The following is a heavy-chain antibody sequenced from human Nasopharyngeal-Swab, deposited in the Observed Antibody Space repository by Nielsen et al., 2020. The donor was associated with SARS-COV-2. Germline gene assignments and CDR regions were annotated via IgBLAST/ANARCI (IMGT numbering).Heavy chain of an antibody. CDR3: AIETRYCSGGSCSTGGMDV. D-gene: IGHD2-15*01. V-gene: IGHV3-11*04. CDR2: ISSSGSTI. Sequence: GESLKISCAASGFTFSDYYMSWIRQAPGKGLEWVSYISSSGSTIYYADSVKGRFTISRDNAKNSLYLQMNSLRAEDTAVYYCAIETRYCSGGSCSTGGMDVWGQGTTVTVSS. CDR1: GFTFSDYY. J-gene: IGHJ6*02.